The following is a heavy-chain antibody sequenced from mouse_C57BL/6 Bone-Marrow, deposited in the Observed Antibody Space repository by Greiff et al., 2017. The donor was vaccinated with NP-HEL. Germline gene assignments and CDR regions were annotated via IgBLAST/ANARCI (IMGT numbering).Heavy chain of an antibody. V-gene: IGHV15-2*01. CDR1: DSEVFPIAY. D-gene: IGHD1-1*01. Sequence: QVQLKQSGSELRSPGSSVKLSCKDFDSEVFPIAYMSWVRQKPGHGFEWIGGILPSIGRTIYGEKFEDKATLDADTLSNTAYLELNSLTSEDSAIYYCAREGITTVVDWYFDVWGTGTTVTVSS. CDR3: AREGITTVVDWYFDV. CDR2: ILPSIGRT. J-gene: IGHJ1*03.